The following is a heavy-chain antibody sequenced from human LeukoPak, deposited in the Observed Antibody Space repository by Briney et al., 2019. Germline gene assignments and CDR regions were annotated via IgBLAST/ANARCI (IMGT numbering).Heavy chain of an antibody. CDR2: IYHSESA. J-gene: IGHJ4*02. D-gene: IGHD6-19*01. Sequence: SQTLSLTCTVSGYSISRGYYWGWIRQPPGKGLEWIGSIYHSESADYNPSLKSRVTISVDTSRNQFSLKLSSVTAADTAVYYCAVNLYSSGWYSDYWGQGTLVTVSS. CDR3: AVNLYSSGWYSDY. V-gene: IGHV4-38-2*02. CDR1: GYSISRGYY.